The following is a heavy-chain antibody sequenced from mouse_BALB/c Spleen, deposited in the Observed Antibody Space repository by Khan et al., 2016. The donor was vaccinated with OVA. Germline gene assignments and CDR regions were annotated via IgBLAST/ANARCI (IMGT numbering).Heavy chain of an antibody. D-gene: IGHD1-2*01. CDR2: ISYSGST. CDR1: GYSITSGYG. V-gene: IGHV3-2*02. J-gene: IGHJ2*01. CDR3: ARTARMKY. Sequence: VQLKESGPGLVKPSQSLSLTCTVTGYSITSGYGWNWIRQFPGNKLEWMGYISYSGSTNYNPSLKSRISITRDTSKNQFFLQLTSVTTEVTSTYYCARTARMKYWGQGTTLTVSS.